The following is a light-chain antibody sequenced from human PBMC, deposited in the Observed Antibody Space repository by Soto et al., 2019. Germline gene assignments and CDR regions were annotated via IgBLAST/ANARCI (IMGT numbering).Light chain of an antibody. CDR3: QQYNSYPWT. Sequence: DIQMTQSPTTLSASIGDRVTITCRASESIRTWLAWYQHKPGKAPKLLIYDASNLESGVPSTFSGSGSGTEFTLTISSPQPDDFATYYCQQYNSYPWTFGQGTKVDIK. CDR1: ESIRTW. CDR2: DAS. J-gene: IGKJ1*01. V-gene: IGKV1-5*01.